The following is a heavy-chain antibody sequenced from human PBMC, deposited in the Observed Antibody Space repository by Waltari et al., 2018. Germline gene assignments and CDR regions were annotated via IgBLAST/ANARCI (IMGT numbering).Heavy chain of an antibody. V-gene: IGHV3-21*01. J-gene: IGHJ4*02. D-gene: IGHD6-13*01. CDR1: GFTFSSYS. CDR2: ISSSISYI. CDR3: ARPPYSNDY. Sequence: EVQLVESGGGLVKPGGYLRLSCAASGFTFSSYSMNWVRKAPGKGLEWFSSISSSISYIYYADSVKSRFTIARDNAKNSLYLQMNSLRAEETAVYYCARPPYSNDYWGQGTLVTVSS.